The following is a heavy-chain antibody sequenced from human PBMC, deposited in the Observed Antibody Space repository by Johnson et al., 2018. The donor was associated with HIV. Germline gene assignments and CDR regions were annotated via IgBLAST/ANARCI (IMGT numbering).Heavy chain of an antibody. V-gene: IGHV3-30*04. CDR1: GFTFSSYA. J-gene: IGHJ3*02. Sequence: QVQLVESGGGVVQPGRSLRLSCAASGFTFSSYAMHWVRQAPGKGLEWVAVISYDGSNKYYADSVKGRFTISRDNSKNTLYLQMNSLKTEDTAVDYCSTGGPYCGDDGYSRGGSDIWGQGTMVTVSS. CDR2: ISYDGSNK. CDR3: STGGPYCGDDGYSRGGSDI. D-gene: IGHD2-21*01.